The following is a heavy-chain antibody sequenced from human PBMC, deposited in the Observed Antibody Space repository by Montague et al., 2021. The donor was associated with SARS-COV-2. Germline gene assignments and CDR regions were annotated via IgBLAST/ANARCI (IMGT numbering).Heavy chain of an antibody. V-gene: IGHV3-53*04. D-gene: IGHD3-3*01. CDR1: GFLVSNNY. J-gene: IGHJ6*02. CDR3: AGTLYERGGMDV. CDR2: IYSGGST. Sequence: CRILSCAASGFLVSNNYMSLFRQAPVNGLEWVSVIYSGGSTFYAYSVKGRFTISRHNSKNTLYLQMNSLRPEDTTVYYCAGTLYERGGMDVWGQGTTVTVSS.